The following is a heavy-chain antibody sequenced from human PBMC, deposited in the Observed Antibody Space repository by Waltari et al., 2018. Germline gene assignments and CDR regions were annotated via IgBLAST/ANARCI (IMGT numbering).Heavy chain of an antibody. CDR2: IIPIFGTP. CDR3: ARRNLGFAFDV. CDR1: GGTFGSYS. D-gene: IGHD1-26*01. J-gene: IGHJ3*01. V-gene: IGHV1-69*12. Sequence: QVPLVQSGAEVKKPGSSVTVSCKASGGTFGSYSVPWVRLAAGQGLVWLGGIIPIFGTPQYAQNFQGRVTLTADAATTTAYLELSGLTSEDTAIYYCARRNLGFAFDVWGQGTLVIVSS.